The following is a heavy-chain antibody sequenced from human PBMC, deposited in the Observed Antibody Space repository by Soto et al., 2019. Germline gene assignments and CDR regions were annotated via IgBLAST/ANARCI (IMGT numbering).Heavy chain of an antibody. CDR2: ISASSTTV. Sequence: EVQLVGSGGGLVQPGESLRLSCAASGFTFSSFNMHWVRQAPGKGLEWVSYISASSTTVYYADSVKGRFTISRDNAKNSLYLQMNSLRDEDTAVYYCARIYRRDGNKYADYWGQGTLVTVSS. J-gene: IGHJ4*02. CDR1: GFTFSSFN. V-gene: IGHV3-48*02. D-gene: IGHD3-16*02. CDR3: ARIYRRDGNKYADY.